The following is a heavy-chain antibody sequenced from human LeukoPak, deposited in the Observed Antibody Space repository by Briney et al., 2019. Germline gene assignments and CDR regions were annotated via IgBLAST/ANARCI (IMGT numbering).Heavy chain of an antibody. CDR2: ISGSTTYT. CDR3: ARVRGDHPFGY. CDR1: GFTFSDFY. Sequence: GGSLRLSCAASGFTFSDFYMSWIRQAPGKGLEWVSYISGSTTYTNYADSVKGRFTISRDNAKNSLYLQMNSLRAEDTAVYYCARVRGDHPFGYWGQGTLVTVSS. V-gene: IGHV3-11*05. D-gene: IGHD2-21*02. J-gene: IGHJ4*02.